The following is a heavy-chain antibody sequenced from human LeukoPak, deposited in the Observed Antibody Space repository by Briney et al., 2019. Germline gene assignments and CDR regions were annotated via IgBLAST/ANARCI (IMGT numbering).Heavy chain of an antibody. CDR3: ARDSLLGAPYTDY. Sequence: ASVKVSCKSSGYIFSNYGISWARQAHGQGLEWMGWIGDHNGNPNYAQKFEGRVTMTTDASTSTAYMELTSLTSDDTAVYYCARDSLLGAPYTDYWGQGTLVTVSS. J-gene: IGHJ4*02. D-gene: IGHD3-3*02. CDR2: IGDHNGNP. V-gene: IGHV1-18*01. CDR1: GYIFSNYG.